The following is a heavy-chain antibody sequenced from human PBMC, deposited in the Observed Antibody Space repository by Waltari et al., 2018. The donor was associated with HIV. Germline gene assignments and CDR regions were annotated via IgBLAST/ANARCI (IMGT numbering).Heavy chain of an antibody. Sequence: QLQESGPALVKPSETLSLSCSVSGVPLTSKNYYWGWVRQSPGKRLDWIASVYYGGKTYNNPALKSRLILSLDTSKNRLSLNVTSVTAADTAVYYCARHSGPYVHFFDLWGRGTLVTVTS. J-gene: IGHJ2*01. CDR1: GVPLTSKNYY. D-gene: IGHD3-16*01. CDR2: VYYGGKT. V-gene: IGHV4-39*01. CDR3: ARHSGPYVHFFDL.